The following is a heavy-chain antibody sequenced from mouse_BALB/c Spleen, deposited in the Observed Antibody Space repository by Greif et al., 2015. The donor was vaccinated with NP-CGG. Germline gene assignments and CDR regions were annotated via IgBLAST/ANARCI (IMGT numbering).Heavy chain of an antibody. CDR3: ARSGDAWFAY. CDR1: GFTFSSFG. CDR2: ISSGSSTI. Sequence: EVKLTESGGGLVQPGGSRKLSCAASGFTFSSFGMHWVRQAPEKGLEWVAYISSGSSTIYYADTVKGRFTISRDNPKNTLFLQMTSLRSEDTAMYYCARSGDAWFAYWGQGTLVTVSA. D-gene: IGHD3-1*01. J-gene: IGHJ3*01. V-gene: IGHV5-17*02.